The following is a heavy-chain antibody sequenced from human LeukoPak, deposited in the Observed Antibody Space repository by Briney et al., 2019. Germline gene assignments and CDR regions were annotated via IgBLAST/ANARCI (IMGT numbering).Heavy chain of an antibody. CDR2: ISGSGGST. V-gene: IGHV3-23*01. Sequence: PGGSLRLSCAASGFTFRNYALSWVRQAPGKGLEWVSSISGSGGSTYYADSVKGRFTISRDNSKNSLYLQMNSLRAEDTAVYYCAKDASVDTAMVHFDYWGQGTLVTVSS. J-gene: IGHJ4*02. CDR1: GFTFRNYA. CDR3: AKDASVDTAMVHFDY. D-gene: IGHD5-18*01.